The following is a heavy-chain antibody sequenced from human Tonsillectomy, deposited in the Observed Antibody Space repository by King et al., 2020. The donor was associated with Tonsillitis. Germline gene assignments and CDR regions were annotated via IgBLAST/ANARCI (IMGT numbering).Heavy chain of an antibody. CDR2: IKSRDSGGTT. CDR3: TTDVPYTSGALES. J-gene: IGHJ5*02. V-gene: IGHV3-15*01. CDR1: GFTFSNFW. Sequence: VQLVESGGRLVKPGGSLRLSCVVSGFTFSNFWMTWVRQSPGKGLEWVGRIKSRDSGGTTDYAAPVKGRFTISRDDSRNMVYLQMNSLKIEDTAVYYCTTDVPYTSGALESWGQGTVVTVSS. D-gene: IGHD3-3*01.